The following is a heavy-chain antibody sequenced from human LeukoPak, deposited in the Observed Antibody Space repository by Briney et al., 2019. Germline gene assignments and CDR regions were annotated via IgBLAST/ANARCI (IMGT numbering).Heavy chain of an antibody. V-gene: IGHV3-23*01. CDR2: ISGSGGST. D-gene: IGHD3-22*01. CDR3: AKAPSRIARFDP. Sequence: GGSLRLSCAASGFTFSSYAMSWVRQALGKGLEWVSAISGSGGSTYCADSVKGRFTISRDNSKNTLYLQMNSLRAEDTAVYYCAKAPSRIARFDPWGQGTLVTVSS. J-gene: IGHJ5*02. CDR1: GFTFSSYA.